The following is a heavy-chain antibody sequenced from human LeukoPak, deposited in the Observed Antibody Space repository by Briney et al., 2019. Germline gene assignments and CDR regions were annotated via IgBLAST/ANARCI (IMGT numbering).Heavy chain of an antibody. CDR2: ISYDGSNK. CDR1: GFTFSSYA. V-gene: IGHV3-30-3*01. J-gene: IGHJ4*02. CDR3: ARDARPMITFGGRHGD. Sequence: GGSLRLSCAASGFTFSSYAMHWVRQAPGKGLEWVAVISYDGSNKYYADSVKGRFTISRDNSKNTLYLQMNSLRAEDTAVYYCARDARPMITFGGRHGDWGQGTLVTVSS. D-gene: IGHD3-16*01.